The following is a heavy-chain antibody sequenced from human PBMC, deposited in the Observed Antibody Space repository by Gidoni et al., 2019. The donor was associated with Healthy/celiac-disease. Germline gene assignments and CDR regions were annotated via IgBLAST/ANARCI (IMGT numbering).Heavy chain of an antibody. J-gene: IGHJ4*02. CDR1: GFTFSSYA. CDR2: ISYDGSNK. Sequence: VQLVESGGGVVQPGRSLRLSCAASGFTFSSYAMHWVRQAPGKGLEWVAVISYDGSNKYYADSVKGRFTISRDNSKNTLYLQMNSLRAEDTAVYYCARGYFDYWGQGTLVTVSS. V-gene: IGHV3-30-3*01. CDR3: ARGYFDY.